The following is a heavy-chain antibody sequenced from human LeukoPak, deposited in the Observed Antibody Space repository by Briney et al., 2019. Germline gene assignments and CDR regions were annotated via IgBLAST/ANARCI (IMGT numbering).Heavy chain of an antibody. CDR2: IKQEGSEK. J-gene: IGHJ6*02. CDR1: GFTFSSYW. D-gene: IGHD6-6*01. V-gene: IGHV3-7*01. CDR3: ASGPRSSDYYYYGMDV. Sequence: GGSLRLSCAASGFTFSSYWMRWVRQAPGKGLEWGATIKQEGSEKYYVDSVKGRFTISRDNAKNSLYLQMNSLRAEDTAVYYCASGPRSSDYYYYGMDVWGQGTTVTVSS.